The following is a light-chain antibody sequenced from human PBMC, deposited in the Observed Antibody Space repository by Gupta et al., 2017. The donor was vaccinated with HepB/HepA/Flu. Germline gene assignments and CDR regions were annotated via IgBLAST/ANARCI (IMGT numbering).Light chain of an antibody. Sequence: QTVVTQEPSFSVSPGGTITLTCGLSSGPVSTGYFHSWYHQTPGQAPRPLIYNKYSRSAGVPGRFSGSILGNTAALTITGAQGDDESDYYCMHDRGNGICAFGTGTKVTVL. V-gene: IGLV8-61*01. J-gene: IGLJ1*01. CDR3: MHDRGNGICA. CDR2: NKY. CDR1: SGPVSTGYF.